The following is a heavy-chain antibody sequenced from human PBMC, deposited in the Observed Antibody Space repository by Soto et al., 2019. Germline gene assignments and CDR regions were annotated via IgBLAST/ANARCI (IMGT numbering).Heavy chain of an antibody. J-gene: IGHJ5*02. D-gene: IGHD6-19*01. V-gene: IGHV3-23*01. Sequence: GGSLRLSCAASWFTVSSSYAMSWVRQAPGKGLEWVSAISGSGGSTYYADSVKGRFTISRDNSKNTLYLQMNSLRAEDTAVYYCAKGQSRTSWGQGTLVTVSS. CDR3: AKGQSRTS. CDR2: ISGSGGST. CDR1: WFTVSSSYA.